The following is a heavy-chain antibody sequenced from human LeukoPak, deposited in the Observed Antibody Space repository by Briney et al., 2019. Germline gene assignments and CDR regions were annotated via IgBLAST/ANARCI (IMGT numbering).Heavy chain of an antibody. Sequence: PSETLSLTCAVYGGSFSGYYWSWIRQPPGKGLEWIGEINHSGGTNYNPSLKSRVTISVDTSKNQFSLKLSSVTAADTAVYYCARGPGLELLRDIVVVPAAQGRMWYFDYWGQGTLVTVSS. CDR2: INHSGGT. CDR3: ARGPGLELLRDIVVVPAAQGRMWYFDY. CDR1: GGSFSGYY. J-gene: IGHJ4*02. D-gene: IGHD2-2*01. V-gene: IGHV4-34*01.